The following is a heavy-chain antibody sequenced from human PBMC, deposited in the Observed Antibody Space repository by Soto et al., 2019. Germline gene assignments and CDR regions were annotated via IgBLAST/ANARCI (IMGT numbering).Heavy chain of an antibody. Sequence: GGSLRLSCAASGFTFSSYARSWVRQAPGKGLEWVSAISGSGGSTYYADSVKGRFTISRDNSKNTLYLQMNSLRAEDTAVYYCAKKTFTVVAATRTSFDYWGQGTQVTVSS. CDR2: ISGSGGST. CDR3: AKKTFTVVAATRTSFDY. V-gene: IGHV3-23*01. CDR1: GFTFSSYA. J-gene: IGHJ4*02. D-gene: IGHD2-15*01.